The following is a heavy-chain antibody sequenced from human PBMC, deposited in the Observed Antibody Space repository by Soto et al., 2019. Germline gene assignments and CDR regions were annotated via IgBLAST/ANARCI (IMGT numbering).Heavy chain of an antibody. CDR2: TYYRSKWYN. J-gene: IGHJ5*02. Sequence: SQTLSLTCAISGDSVSSNSAAWNWIRQSPSRGLEWLGRTYYRSKWYNDYAVSVKSRITINPDTSKNQFSLQLNSVTPDDTAVYYCARGGIAAAGTLSWFDPWGQGTLVTVSS. CDR1: GDSVSSNSAA. V-gene: IGHV6-1*01. CDR3: ARGGIAAAGTLSWFDP. D-gene: IGHD6-13*01.